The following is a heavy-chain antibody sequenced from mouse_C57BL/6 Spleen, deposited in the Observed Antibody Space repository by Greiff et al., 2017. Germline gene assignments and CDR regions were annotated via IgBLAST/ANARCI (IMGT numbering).Heavy chain of an antibody. V-gene: IGHV1-4*01. D-gene: IGHD4-1*01. Sequence: QVQLQQSGAELARPGASVKMSCKASGYTFTSYTMHWVKQRPGQGLEWIGYINPSSGYTKYNQKFKDKATLTADKSSSTAYMQLSSLTSEDSAVYYCARMANCDVFDYWGQGTTLTVSS. CDR3: ARMANCDVFDY. CDR1: GYTFTSYT. CDR2: INPSSGYT. J-gene: IGHJ2*01.